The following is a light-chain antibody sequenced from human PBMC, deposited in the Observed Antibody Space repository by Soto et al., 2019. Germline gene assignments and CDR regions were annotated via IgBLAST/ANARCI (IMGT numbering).Light chain of an antibody. Sequence: EIVLTQSPGTLSLSPGERATLSCRASQSVSSSYLAWYQQKPGQAPRLLIYGASSRATGIPDRFSGSGSGTDFTLTISGLEPEDLAVYYCHQYDSSPLTFGGGTKVEIK. J-gene: IGKJ4*01. V-gene: IGKV3-20*01. CDR2: GAS. CDR1: QSVSSSY. CDR3: HQYDSSPLT.